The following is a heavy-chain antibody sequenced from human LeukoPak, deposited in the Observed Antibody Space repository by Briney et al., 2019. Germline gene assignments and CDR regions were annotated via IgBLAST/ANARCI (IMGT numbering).Heavy chain of an antibody. J-gene: IGHJ3*02. CDR1: GFTFSSYS. CDR3: ARDFTIFDAFDI. D-gene: IGHD3-3*01. Sequence: KSGGSLRLSCAASGFTFSSYSMNWVRQAPGKGLEWVSSISSSSSYIYYADSVKGRFTISRDNVKNTLYLQMNSLRAEDTAVYYCARDFTIFDAFDIWGQGTMVTVSS. CDR2: ISSSSSYI. V-gene: IGHV3-21*01.